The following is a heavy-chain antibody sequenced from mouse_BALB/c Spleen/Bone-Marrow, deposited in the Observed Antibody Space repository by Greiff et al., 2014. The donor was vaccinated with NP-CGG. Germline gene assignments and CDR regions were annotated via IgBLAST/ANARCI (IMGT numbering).Heavy chain of an antibody. CDR3: ARYYYGFLDY. J-gene: IGHJ2*01. Sequence: QVQLKESGPGLVAPSQSLSITCTVSGFSLTSYGVHWIRQPPGKGLEWLGVIWTGGSTNYNSALMSRLSISKDNSKSQVFLKMNSLQTDDTAMYYCARYYYGFLDYWGQGTTLTVPS. CDR1: GFSLTSYG. D-gene: IGHD1-2*01. V-gene: IGHV2-9*02. CDR2: IWTGGST.